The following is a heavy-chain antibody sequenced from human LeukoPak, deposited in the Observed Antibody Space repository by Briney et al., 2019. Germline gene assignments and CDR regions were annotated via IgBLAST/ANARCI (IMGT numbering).Heavy chain of an antibody. D-gene: IGHD2-2*01. CDR3: TRGRCASCCGDSGLDP. V-gene: IGHV3-13*01. J-gene: IGHJ5*02. CDR1: GFTISRYD. CDR2: LSTTGDT. Sequence: GGSLRLSCAASGFTISRYDIHWVRQVTGKGLEWVSFLSTTGDTYYQDSMKGRFTISRDTVRNSVYLQMDSLRADDTAVYYCTRGRCASCCGDSGLDPWGQGTLVTVSS.